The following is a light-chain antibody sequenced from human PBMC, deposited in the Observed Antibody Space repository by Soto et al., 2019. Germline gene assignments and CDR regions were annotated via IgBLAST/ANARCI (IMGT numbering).Light chain of an antibody. CDR1: QSVSSY. J-gene: IGKJ3*01. CDR2: DAS. Sequence: EIVLTQSPATLSLSPGERATLSCRASQSVSSYLAWYQQKPGQAPRLLIYDASNRATGIPARFSGSGSGTDFTPPIGGLEPEDCGVYYWQQRSNWPFTCAPGTKVDIK. V-gene: IGKV3-11*01. CDR3: QQRSNWPFT.